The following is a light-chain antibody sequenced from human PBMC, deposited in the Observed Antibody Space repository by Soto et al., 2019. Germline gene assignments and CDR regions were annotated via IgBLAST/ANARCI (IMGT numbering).Light chain of an antibody. CDR2: RNN. J-gene: IGLJ2*01. CDR1: SSNIGSNY. V-gene: IGLV1-47*01. Sequence: QSVLTQPPSASGTPGQRVTSSCSGSSSNIGSNYVYWYQQLPGTAPKLLIYRNNQRPSGVPDRFSGSKSGTSASLAISGLRSEDEAEYYCAAWDDSLSAVVFGGGTKLTVL. CDR3: AAWDDSLSAVV.